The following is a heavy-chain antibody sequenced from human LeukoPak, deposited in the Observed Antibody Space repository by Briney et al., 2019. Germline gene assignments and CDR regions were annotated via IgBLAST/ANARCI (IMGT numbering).Heavy chain of an antibody. Sequence: ASVKVSCKASGYTFTGYYLHWVRQAPGQGLEWVGRIDPNNGVTIYAQAFQGRVTMTRDTSMSPAYMEPSRLTSDDTAVYYCARDSRVAADYRGQGTLVTVSS. CDR2: IDPNNGVT. J-gene: IGHJ4*02. V-gene: IGHV1-2*06. CDR1: GYTFTGYY. CDR3: ARDSRVAADY. D-gene: IGHD6-19*01.